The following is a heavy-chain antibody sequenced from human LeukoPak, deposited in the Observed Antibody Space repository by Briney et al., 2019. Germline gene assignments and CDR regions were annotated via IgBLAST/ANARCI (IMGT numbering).Heavy chain of an antibody. Sequence: SETLSLTCTVSGGSISSYYWSWIRQPAGKGLEWIGRIYTRGSTNCNPSLKSRVTMSVDTSKNQFSLKLSSVTAADTAVYYCARDLFHRFGELSGLRGVGWFDPWGQGTLVTVSS. J-gene: IGHJ5*02. D-gene: IGHD3-10*01. CDR1: GGSISSYY. CDR2: IYTRGST. CDR3: ARDLFHRFGELSGLRGVGWFDP. V-gene: IGHV4-4*07.